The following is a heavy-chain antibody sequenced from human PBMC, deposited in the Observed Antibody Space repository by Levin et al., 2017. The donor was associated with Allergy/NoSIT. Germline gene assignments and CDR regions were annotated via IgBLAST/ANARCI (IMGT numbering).Heavy chain of an antibody. CDR1: GYSFDRFG. D-gene: IGHD5-24*01. Sequence: ASVKVSCKASGYSFDRFGISWVRQAPGQGLEWLGWIRVDNGQTEYAQKFQARVFVTADTSTNTVYMELRSLRSDDSAVYYCARAGIETGTISDYWGQGTLVTVSS. CDR3: ARAGIETGTISDY. J-gene: IGHJ4*02. V-gene: IGHV1-18*01. CDR2: IRVDNGQT.